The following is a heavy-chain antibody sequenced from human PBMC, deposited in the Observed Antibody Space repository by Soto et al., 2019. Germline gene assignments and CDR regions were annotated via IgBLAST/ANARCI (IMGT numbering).Heavy chain of an antibody. CDR1: GVSISSSNW. CDR2: IYHSGST. Sequence: SETLSLTCAVSGVSISSSNWWSWVRQPPGKGLEWIGEIYHSGSTNYNPSLKSRVTISVDKSKNQFSLKLSSVTAADTAVYYCARDAPERGPAASFIWGQGTLVTVSS. J-gene: IGHJ4*02. CDR3: ARDAPERGPAASFI. D-gene: IGHD2-2*01. V-gene: IGHV4-4*02.